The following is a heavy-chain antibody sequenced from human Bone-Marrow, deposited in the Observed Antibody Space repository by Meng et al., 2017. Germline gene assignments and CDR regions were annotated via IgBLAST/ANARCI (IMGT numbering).Heavy chain of an antibody. Sequence: QGRLGSSSAEMKKSGSSVKVSCTPSGGRFSSYAISWVRQAPGQGLEWMGGIIPIFGTANYAQKFQGRVTITADKSTSTAYMELSSLRSEDTAVYYCARDGLGNWNYIDYWGQGTLVTVSS. D-gene: IGHD1-20*01. J-gene: IGHJ4*02. CDR1: GGRFSSYA. CDR3: ARDGLGNWNYIDY. V-gene: IGHV1-69*06. CDR2: IIPIFGTA.